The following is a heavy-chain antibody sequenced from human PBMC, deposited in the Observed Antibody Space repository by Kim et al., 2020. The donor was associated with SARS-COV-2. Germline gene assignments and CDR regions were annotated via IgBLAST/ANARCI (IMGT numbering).Heavy chain of an antibody. CDR1: GGSISSYY. CDR3: ARGEDWGANCSGGSCYMPRYYYYGMDV. CDR2: IYYSGST. D-gene: IGHD2-15*01. V-gene: IGHV4-59*13. Sequence: SETLSLTCTVSGGSISSYYWSWIRQPPGKGLEWIGYIYYSGSTNYNPSLKSRVTISVDTSKNQFSLKLSSVTAADTAVYYCARGEDWGANCSGGSCYMPRYYYYGMDVWGQGTTVTVSS. J-gene: IGHJ6*02.